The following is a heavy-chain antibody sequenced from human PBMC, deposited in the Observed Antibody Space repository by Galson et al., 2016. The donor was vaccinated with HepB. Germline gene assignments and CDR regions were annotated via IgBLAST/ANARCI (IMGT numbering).Heavy chain of an antibody. D-gene: IGHD3-16*01. CDR3: ARDLGLGDDY. CDR2: INSDGSST. CDR1: GFTFSSHG. J-gene: IGHJ4*02. Sequence: SLRLSCAASGFTFSSHGMHWVRQAPGKGLVGVSGINSDGSSTNYADSVRGRFTISRDNAKNTLYLQMNSLRVEDTAVYYCARDLGLGDDYWGQGTLVTVSS. V-gene: IGHV3-74*01.